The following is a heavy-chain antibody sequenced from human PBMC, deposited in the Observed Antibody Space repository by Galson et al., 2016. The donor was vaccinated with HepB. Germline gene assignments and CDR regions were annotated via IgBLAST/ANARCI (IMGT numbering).Heavy chain of an antibody. CDR2: IYWDGDK. J-gene: IGHJ5*02. V-gene: IGHV2-5*02. CDR3: AHTVARYEFFTGCWKGRFDP. Sequence: ALVKPTQTLTLTCTFSGFSLSTSGVGVGWIRQPPGKALEWLALIYWDGDKHYSPSLKSRLTITKNTSKNQVVLTITNMDPADTGTYYCAHTVARYEFFTGCWKGRFDPWGQGTLGTVSP. CDR1: GFSLSTSGVG. D-gene: IGHD3-9*01.